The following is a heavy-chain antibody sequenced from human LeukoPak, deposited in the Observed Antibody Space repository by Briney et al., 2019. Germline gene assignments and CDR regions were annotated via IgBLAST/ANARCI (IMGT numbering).Heavy chain of an antibody. D-gene: IGHD5-24*01. J-gene: IGHJ4*02. CDR1: GGSISSGAYY. CDR2: IYYSGST. CDR3: AKEDRDKYYLDS. Sequence: SETLSLTCTVSGGSISSGAYYWSWIRQHPGKGLEWIGYIYYSGSTYYNPSLKSRVSISVDTSENQFSLRLSSVTAADTAVYYCAKEDRDKYYLDSWGQGTLVTVSS. V-gene: IGHV4-31*03.